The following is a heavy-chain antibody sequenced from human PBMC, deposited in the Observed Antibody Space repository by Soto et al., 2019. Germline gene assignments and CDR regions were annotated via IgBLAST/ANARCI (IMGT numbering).Heavy chain of an antibody. D-gene: IGHD3-22*01. CDR3: AKSDSSGYYPYFDY. V-gene: IGHV3-9*01. CDR2: ISWNSGSI. Sequence: EVQLVESGGGLVQPGRSLRLSCAASGFTFDDYAMHWVRQAPGKGLEWVSGISWNSGSIGYADSVKGRFTISRDNAKNGRYLQMNSLRAEGTALYYCAKSDSSGYYPYFDYWGQGTLVTVSS. J-gene: IGHJ4*02. CDR1: GFTFDDYA.